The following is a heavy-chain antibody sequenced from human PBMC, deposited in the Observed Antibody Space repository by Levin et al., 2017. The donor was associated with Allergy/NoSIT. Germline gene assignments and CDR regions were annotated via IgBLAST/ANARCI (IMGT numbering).Heavy chain of an antibody. CDR1: GFTFSSYA. V-gene: IGHV3-30-3*01. D-gene: IGHD3-22*01. Sequence: GGSLRLSCAASGFTFSSYAMHWVRQAPGKGLEWVAVISYDGSNKYYADSVKGRFTISRDNSKNTLYLQMNSLRAEDTAVYYCARDSFDYYDSSGYYSLLRWGRRNYFDYWGQGTLVTVSS. CDR3: ARDSFDYYDSSGYYSLLRWGRRNYFDY. CDR2: ISYDGSNK. J-gene: IGHJ4*02.